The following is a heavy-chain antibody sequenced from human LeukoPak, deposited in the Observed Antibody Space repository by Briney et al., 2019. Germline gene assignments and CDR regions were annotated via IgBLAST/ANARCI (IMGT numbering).Heavy chain of an antibody. CDR3: AKEGGSGPYFDY. CDR2: ISYDGSNK. V-gene: IGHV3-30*18. Sequence: GGSLRLSCGASGFTFSDYYMSWIRQAPGKGLEWVAVISYDGSNKYYADSVKGRFTISRDNSKNTLYLQMNSLRAEDTAVYYCAKEGGSGPYFDYWGQGTLVTVSS. CDR1: GFTFSDYY. J-gene: IGHJ4*02. D-gene: IGHD2-15*01.